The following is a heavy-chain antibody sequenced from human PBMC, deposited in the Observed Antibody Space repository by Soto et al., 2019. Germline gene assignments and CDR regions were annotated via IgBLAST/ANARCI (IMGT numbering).Heavy chain of an antibody. CDR1: GFTFSSYA. V-gene: IGHV3-23*01. CDR2: ISGSGGST. J-gene: IGHJ4*02. CDR3: AKVLRPFDSSGYSWYFDY. Sequence: PGGSLRLYCAASGFTFSSYAMSWVRQAPGKGLEWVSAISGSGGSTYYADSVKGPFTISRDNSKNTLYLQMNSLRAEDTAVYYCAKVLRPFDSSGYSWYFDYWGQGTLVTVSS. D-gene: IGHD3-22*01.